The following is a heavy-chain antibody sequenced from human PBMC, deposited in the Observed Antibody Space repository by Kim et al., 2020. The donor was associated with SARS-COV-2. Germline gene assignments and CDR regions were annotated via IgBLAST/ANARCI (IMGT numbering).Heavy chain of an antibody. V-gene: IGHV5-10-1*01. D-gene: IGHD6-13*01. CDR3: ARPRYSRSWYKWDYYYYGMEA. Sequence: GESLKISCKGSGYSFTSYWISWVRQMPGKGLEWLGRIDPSDSYTNYSPSFQGHVTIPADQSISTAYLQWRSLKASDTAMYYCARPRYSRSWYKWDYYYYGMEAWGPGATVTFSS. J-gene: IGHJ6*02. CDR1: GYSFTSYW. CDR2: IDPSDSYT.